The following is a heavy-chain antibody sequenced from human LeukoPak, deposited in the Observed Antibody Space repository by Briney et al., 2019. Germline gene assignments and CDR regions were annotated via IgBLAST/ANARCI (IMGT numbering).Heavy chain of an antibody. V-gene: IGHV5-51*01. D-gene: IGHD2/OR15-2a*01. J-gene: IGHJ4*02. CDR2: IYPGDSDT. CDR1: GYSFTNYW. CDR3: ARGINLGGFDY. Sequence: GESLKISCKGSGYSFTNYWIGWVRQMPGRGLEWMGIIYPGDSDTRYSPSFQGQVTISADRSITTAYLQWSSLKASDTAMYYCARGINLGGFDYWGQGTLVTVSS.